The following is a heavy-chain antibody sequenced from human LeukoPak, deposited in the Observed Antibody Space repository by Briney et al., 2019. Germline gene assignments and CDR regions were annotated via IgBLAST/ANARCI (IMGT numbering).Heavy chain of an antibody. D-gene: IGHD5-24*01. CDR2: INPSGGST. Sequence: WASVKVSCKASGYTFTSYYMHWVRQAPGQGLEWMGIINPSGGSTSYAQKFQGRVTMTRDMSTSTVYMELSSLRSEDTAVYYCARAPEMATITDAFDIWGQGTMVTVSS. CDR3: ARAPEMATITDAFDI. J-gene: IGHJ3*02. V-gene: IGHV1-46*01. CDR1: GYTFTSYY.